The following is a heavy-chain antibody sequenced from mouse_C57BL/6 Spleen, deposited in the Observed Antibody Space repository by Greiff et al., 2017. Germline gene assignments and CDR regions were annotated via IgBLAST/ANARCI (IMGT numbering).Heavy chain of an antibody. Sequence: EVHLVESGPGLVKPSQSLSLTCSVTGYSITSGYYWNWIRQFPGNKLEWMGYISYDGSNNYNPSLKNRISITRDTSKNQFFLKLNSVTTEDTATYYCARDGATVVAYYFDYWGQGTTLTVSS. D-gene: IGHD1-1*01. CDR2: ISYDGSN. CDR1: GYSITSGYY. V-gene: IGHV3-6*01. CDR3: ARDGATVVAYYFDY. J-gene: IGHJ2*01.